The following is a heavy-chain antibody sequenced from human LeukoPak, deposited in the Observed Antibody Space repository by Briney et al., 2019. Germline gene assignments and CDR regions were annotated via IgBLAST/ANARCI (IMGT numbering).Heavy chain of an antibody. CDR2: IRYDGSNK. Sequence: GGSLRLSCAASGFTFSSCGMHWVRQAPGKGLEWVAFIRYDGSNKYYADSVKGRFTISRDNSKNTLYLQMNSLRAEDTAVYYCARDLTDVVVTGPDYWGQGTLVTVSS. J-gene: IGHJ4*02. CDR3: ARDLTDVVVTGPDY. V-gene: IGHV3-30*02. CDR1: GFTFSSCG. D-gene: IGHD2-21*02.